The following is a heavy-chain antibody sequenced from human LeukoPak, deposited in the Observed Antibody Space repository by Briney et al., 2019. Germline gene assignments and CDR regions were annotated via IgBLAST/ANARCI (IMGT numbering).Heavy chain of an antibody. V-gene: IGHV4-59*12. CDR2: IYYSGGT. Sequence: PSETLSLTCTVSGGSISSYYWSWIRQPPGKGLEWIGYIYYSGGTNYNPSLKSRVTISVDTSKNQFSLQLNSVTPEDTAVYYCARAVVAAPFDYWGQGTLVTVSS. D-gene: IGHD2-15*01. J-gene: IGHJ4*02. CDR3: ARAVVAAPFDY. CDR1: GGSISSYY.